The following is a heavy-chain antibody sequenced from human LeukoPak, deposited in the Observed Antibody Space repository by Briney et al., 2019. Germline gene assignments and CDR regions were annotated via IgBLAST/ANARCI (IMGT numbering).Heavy chain of an antibody. J-gene: IGHJ2*01. CDR3: ARVGYCSGGSCPCWYFDL. Sequence: GGSLRLSCAASGFTFSSYSMNWVRQAPGKGLEWVSYISSSSSTIYYADSVKGRFTISRDNAKNSLYLQMNSLRAEDTAVYYCARVGYCSGGSCPCWYFDLWGRGTLVTVSS. CDR1: GFTFSSYS. D-gene: IGHD2-15*01. V-gene: IGHV3-48*04. CDR2: ISSSSSTI.